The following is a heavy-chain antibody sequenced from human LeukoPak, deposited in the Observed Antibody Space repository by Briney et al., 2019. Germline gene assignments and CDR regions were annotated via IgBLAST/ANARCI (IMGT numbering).Heavy chain of an antibody. D-gene: IGHD4-23*01. V-gene: IGHV1-2*02. CDR3: ARDAAYDYGGNSVDDY. J-gene: IGHJ4*02. CDR2: INPNSGGT. CDR1: GYTFTGYY. Sequence: ASVKVSCKASGYTFTGYYMHWVRQAPGQGLEWMGWINPNSGGTNYARKFQGRVTMTRDTSISTAYMELSRLRSDDTAVYYCARDAAYDYGGNSVDDYWGQGTLVTVSS.